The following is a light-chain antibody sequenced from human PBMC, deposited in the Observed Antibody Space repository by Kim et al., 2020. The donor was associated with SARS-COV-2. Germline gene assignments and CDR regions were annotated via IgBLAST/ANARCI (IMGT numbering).Light chain of an antibody. CDR1: SLRSYY. J-gene: IGLJ1*01. CDR3: NSRDSSGNPPYV. V-gene: IGLV3-19*01. CDR2: GKN. Sequence: LGQTVKITCQGDSLRSYYASWYQQKPGQAPVLVIYGKNNRPSGIPDRFSGSSSGNTASLTITGAQAEDEADYYCNSRDSSGNPPYVFGTGTKVTVL.